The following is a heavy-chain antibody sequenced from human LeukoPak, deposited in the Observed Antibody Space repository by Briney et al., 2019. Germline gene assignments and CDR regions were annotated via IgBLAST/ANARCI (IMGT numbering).Heavy chain of an antibody. J-gene: IGHJ4*02. V-gene: IGHV3-23*01. Sequence: PGGSLRLSCAAAGFTFSSYAMSWVRQAPGKGLERVSHISASGRTTDYADSVKGRFTISRDNSKSTVYLQMNSLRAEDTAVDYCAKLCSGGSCYWNYWGQGTLVTVSS. CDR1: GFTFSSYA. D-gene: IGHD2-15*01. CDR3: AKLCSGGSCYWNY. CDR2: ISASGRTT.